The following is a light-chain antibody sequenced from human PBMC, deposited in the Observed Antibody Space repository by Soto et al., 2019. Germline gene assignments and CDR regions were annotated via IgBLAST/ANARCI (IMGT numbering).Light chain of an antibody. CDR2: AAS. J-gene: IGKJ1*01. Sequence: DIQMTQSPSSLSASVGDRVTITCRASQSISTYLNWYQQKPGKAPNLLIYAASSLQSGVPSRFSGSGSGTDFTLSISSLQPEDFATYXXXQSYSSPRAFGQGTKVEIK. CDR1: QSISTY. CDR3: XQSYSSPRA. V-gene: IGKV1-39*01.